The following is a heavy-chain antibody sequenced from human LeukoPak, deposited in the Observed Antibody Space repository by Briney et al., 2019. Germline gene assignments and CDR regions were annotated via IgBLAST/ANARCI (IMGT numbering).Heavy chain of an antibody. CDR1: GYTFTGYY. V-gene: IGHV1-2*02. D-gene: IGHD1-26*01. Sequence: ASVKVSCKASGYTFTGYYMHWVRQAPGQGLEWMGWINPNSGGTNYAQKFQGRVTMTRDTSISTAYMELSRLRSDDTAVYYCARLRELPQHDAFDIWGQGTVVTVSS. CDR2: INPNSGGT. J-gene: IGHJ3*02. CDR3: ARLRELPQHDAFDI.